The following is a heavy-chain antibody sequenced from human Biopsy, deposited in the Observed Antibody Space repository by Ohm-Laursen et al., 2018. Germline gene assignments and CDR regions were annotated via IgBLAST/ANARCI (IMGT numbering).Heavy chain of an antibody. V-gene: IGHV1-2*06. Sequence: ASVKVSCKTTGYTFTDDQIHWVREAPGQGLEWMGLVSPKKGDTRYAQKFQGRVTMTSDVSVATAYMELTGLTSDDTAVYFCSREQHYYSAWGQGTLVTVSS. J-gene: IGHJ5*02. CDR1: GYTFTDDQ. D-gene: IGHD2-21*02. CDR2: VSPKKGDT. CDR3: SREQHYYSA.